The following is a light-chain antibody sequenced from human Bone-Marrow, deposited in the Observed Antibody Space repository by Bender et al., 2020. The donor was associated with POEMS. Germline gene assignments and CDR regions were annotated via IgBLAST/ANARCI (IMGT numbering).Light chain of an antibody. V-gene: IGLV1-40*01. J-gene: IGLJ3*02. CDR2: DNT. Sequence: QSVLTQPPSVSGAPGQRVTISCTGSSSNIGASYDVHWFQQLPGRAPKLIIYDNTNRPSGVPDRFSGSKSGTSASLAITGLQSENEADDYGAGWDDRLNGWVFGGGTKLTVL. CDR1: SSNIGASYD. CDR3: AGWDDRLNGWV.